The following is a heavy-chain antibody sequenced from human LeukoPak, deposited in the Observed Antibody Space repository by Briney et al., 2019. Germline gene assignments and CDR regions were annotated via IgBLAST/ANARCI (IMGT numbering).Heavy chain of an antibody. J-gene: IGHJ4*02. V-gene: IGHV4-4*07. CDR1: GASFNYHY. Sequence: PSETLSLTCNVSGASFNYHYWSWIRQPAGKGLEWIGRVYLGGSTNYNPSLKSRVMMSLDKANNQFSLRLSSVTADDAAIYYCARDHCDDAACYPFDRWGQGALVTVSS. CDR3: ARDHCDDAACYPFDR. CDR2: VYLGGST. D-gene: IGHD2-21*01.